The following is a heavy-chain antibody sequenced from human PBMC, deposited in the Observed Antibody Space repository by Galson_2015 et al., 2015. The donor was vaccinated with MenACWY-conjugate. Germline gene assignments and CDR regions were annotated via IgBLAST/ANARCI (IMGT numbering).Heavy chain of an antibody. V-gene: IGHV5-51*01. CDR3: ARVPNIHDGFDI. D-gene: IGHD2/OR15-2a*01. CDR2: IYPGDSDT. CDR1: GYSFTNYW. J-gene: IGHJ3*02. Sequence: QSGAEVKKPGESLKIACKASGYSFTNYWIAWVRQMPGKGLEWMGIIYPGDSDTRYSPSFQGQVTISADKSISTAYLHWSSLKASDTAMYYCARVPNIHDGFDIWGQGTMVTVSS.